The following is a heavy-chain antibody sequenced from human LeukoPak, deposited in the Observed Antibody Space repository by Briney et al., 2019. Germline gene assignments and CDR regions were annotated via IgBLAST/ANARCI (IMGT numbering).Heavy chain of an antibody. CDR2: ISDSGDST. D-gene: IGHD6-19*01. CDR1: GFSFRSYG. CDR3: AKIQGWFNAAFQI. J-gene: IGHJ3*02. Sequence: GGTLRLSCVASGFSFRSYGMSWVRQAPGKGLEWVSGISDSGDSTHYADSVKGRFTISRDISKNTLFLQMNSLRAEDTAVYYCAKIQGWFNAAFQIGGQGTMVTVSS. V-gene: IGHV3-23*01.